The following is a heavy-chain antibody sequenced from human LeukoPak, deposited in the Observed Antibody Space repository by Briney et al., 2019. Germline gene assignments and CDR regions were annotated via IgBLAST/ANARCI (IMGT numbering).Heavy chain of an antibody. Sequence: ASVKVSCKASGYTFTSYGISWVRQAPGQGLEWMGIINPSGGSTSYAQKFQGRVTMTRDTSTSTVYMELSSLRSEDTAVYYCARGDAIVVVISPLLGYWGQGTLVTVSS. D-gene: IGHD3-22*01. J-gene: IGHJ4*02. V-gene: IGHV1-46*01. CDR1: GYTFTSYG. CDR3: ARGDAIVVVISPLLGY. CDR2: INPSGGST.